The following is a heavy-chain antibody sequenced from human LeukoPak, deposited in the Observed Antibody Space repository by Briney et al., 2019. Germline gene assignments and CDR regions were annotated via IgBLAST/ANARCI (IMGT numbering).Heavy chain of an antibody. Sequence: GGSLRLSCAASGFTFSSYSMNWVRQALGKGLEWVSSISSSSSYIYYADSVKGRFTISRDNAKNSLYLQMNSLRAEDTAVYYCARAGIFGGYYYDSSGYYYFDYWGQGTLVTVSS. V-gene: IGHV3-21*01. D-gene: IGHD3-22*01. CDR2: ISSSSSYI. CDR1: GFTFSSYS. J-gene: IGHJ4*02. CDR3: ARAGIFGGYYYDSSGYYYFDY.